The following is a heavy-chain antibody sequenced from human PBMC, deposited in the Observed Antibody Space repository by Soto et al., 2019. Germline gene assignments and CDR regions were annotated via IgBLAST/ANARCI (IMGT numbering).Heavy chain of an antibody. J-gene: IGHJ6*02. V-gene: IGHV4-4*02. CDR3: ARASGTSHYYYYGMDV. CDR1: GGSISSSNW. CDR2: IYHSGST. D-gene: IGHD2-2*01. Sequence: SDTLSLTCAVSGGSISSSNWWSWVRQPPGKGLEWIGEIYHSGSTNYNPSLKSRVTISVDKSKNQFSLKLSSVTAADTAVYYCARASGTSHYYYYGMDVWGQGTTVTVSS.